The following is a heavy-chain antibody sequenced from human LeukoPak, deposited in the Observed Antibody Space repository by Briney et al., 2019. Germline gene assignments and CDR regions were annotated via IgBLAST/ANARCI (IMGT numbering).Heavy chain of an antibody. CDR2: ISTYNGNT. CDR3: ARVFTISSGWYRSFDY. CDR1: DYTFTSYG. D-gene: IGHD6-19*01. J-gene: IGHJ4*02. Sequence: GASVKVSCKASDYTFTSYGITWVRQAPGQELEWMGWISTYNGNTNYAQEFQGRVTMATDTSTSTAYMELRSLRSDDTAVYYCARVFTISSGWYRSFDYWGQGTLVTVSS. V-gene: IGHV1-18*01.